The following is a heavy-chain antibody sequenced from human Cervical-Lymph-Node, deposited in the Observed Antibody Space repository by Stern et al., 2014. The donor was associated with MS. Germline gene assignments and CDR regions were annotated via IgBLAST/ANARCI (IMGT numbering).Heavy chain of an antibody. Sequence: QLVQSGPEVKKPGTSVKVSCKASGFTFTSSAVQWVRQARGQRLEWIGWIVVGSGNTNYAQKFQERVTITRDMSTSTAYMELSSLRSEDTAVYYCEAGCSGGSCPIDYWGQGTLVTVSS. J-gene: IGHJ4*02. CDR3: EAGCSGGSCPIDY. CDR2: IVVGSGNT. D-gene: IGHD2-15*01. V-gene: IGHV1-58*01. CDR1: GFTFTSSA.